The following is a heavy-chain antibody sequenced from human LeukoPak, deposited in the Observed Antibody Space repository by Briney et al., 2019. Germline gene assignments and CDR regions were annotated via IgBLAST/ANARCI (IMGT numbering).Heavy chain of an antibody. CDR3: AKEWVSPYDYVWGSYRYLGSDY. D-gene: IGHD3-16*02. J-gene: IGHJ4*02. Sequence: GGSLRLSCAASGFTFDDYAMHWVRQAPGKGLEWVSGISWNSGSIGYADSVKGRFTISRDNSKNTLYLQMNSLRAEDTAVYYCAKEWVSPYDYVWGSYRYLGSDYWGQGTLVTVSS. CDR1: GFTFDDYA. CDR2: ISWNSGSI. V-gene: IGHV3-9*01.